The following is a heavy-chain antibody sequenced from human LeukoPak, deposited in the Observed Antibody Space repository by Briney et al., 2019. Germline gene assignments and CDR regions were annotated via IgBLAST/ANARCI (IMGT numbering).Heavy chain of an antibody. V-gene: IGHV3-64*01. CDR1: GFSFSKFA. CDR2: ISYNGDGT. J-gene: IGHJ6*03. Sequence: GGSLRLSCAAPGFSFSKFAMHWVRQAPGRGLESVSGISYNGDGTYYANSVKGRFTISRDNSKKTLYLQVGSLRVEDMGVYYCARGHFWSGYTYQDYFYYMDVWGKGTAVTVSS. D-gene: IGHD3-3*02. CDR3: ARGHFWSGYTYQDYFYYMDV.